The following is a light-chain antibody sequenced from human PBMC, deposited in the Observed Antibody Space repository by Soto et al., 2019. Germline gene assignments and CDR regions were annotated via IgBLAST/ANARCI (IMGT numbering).Light chain of an antibody. V-gene: IGKV3-20*01. CDR1: QSLISSY. CDR2: GAS. Sequence: ESVLTQSPGTLSLSPGEGASLSCRASQSLISSYIAWYQQKPGQAPRLLIFGASSRATGIPDRFSGSGSGTDFPLTISRLEPEDFAVSYCQHYGSSVLTFGPGTKVDIK. J-gene: IGKJ3*01. CDR3: QHYGSSVLT.